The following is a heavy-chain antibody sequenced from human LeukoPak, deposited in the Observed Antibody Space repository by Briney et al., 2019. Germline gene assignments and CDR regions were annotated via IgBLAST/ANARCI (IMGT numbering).Heavy chain of an antibody. Sequence: PSETLSLTCTVSGGSISIYYWSWIRQPPGKGLEWIGYIYYSGSTNYNPSLKSRVTISVDTSKNQFSLKLSSVTAADTAVYYCARAISYFDYWGQGTLVTVSS. J-gene: IGHJ4*02. D-gene: IGHD3-3*01. CDR3: ARAISYFDY. CDR2: IYYSGST. V-gene: IGHV4-59*01. CDR1: GGSISIYY.